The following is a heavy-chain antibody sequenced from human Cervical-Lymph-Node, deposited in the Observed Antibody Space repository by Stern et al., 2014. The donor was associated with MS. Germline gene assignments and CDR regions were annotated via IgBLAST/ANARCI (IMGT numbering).Heavy chain of an antibody. CDR1: GFTFSSYG. CDR2: IWYDGSNK. J-gene: IGHJ4*02. CDR3: ARGSPGYSYGNYFDY. D-gene: IGHD5-18*01. Sequence: MQLVESGGGVVQPGRSLRLSCAASGFTFSSYGMHWVRQAPGKGLEWVAVIWYDGSNKYYADSVKGRFTISRDNSKNTLYLQMNSLRAEDTAVYYCARGSPGYSYGNYFDYWGQGTLVTVSS. V-gene: IGHV3-33*01.